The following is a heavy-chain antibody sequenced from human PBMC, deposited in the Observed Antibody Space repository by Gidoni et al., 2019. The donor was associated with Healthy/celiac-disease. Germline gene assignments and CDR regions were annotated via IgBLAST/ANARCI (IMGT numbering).Heavy chain of an antibody. CDR3: ASGDSSSWFWAFDI. J-gene: IGHJ3*02. CDR1: GGSISSSSYY. V-gene: IGHV4-39*01. Sequence: QLQLQESGPGLGKPAETLSLTCTGSGGSISSSSYYWGWIRPPPGKGLEWIGSIYYSGITYYHPSLKSRVTISVDTSKNQFSLKLSSVTAADTAVYYCASGDSSSWFWAFDIWGQGTMVTVSS. D-gene: IGHD6-13*01. CDR2: IYYSGIT.